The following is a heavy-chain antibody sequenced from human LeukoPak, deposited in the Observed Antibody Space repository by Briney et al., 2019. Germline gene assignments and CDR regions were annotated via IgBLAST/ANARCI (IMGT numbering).Heavy chain of an antibody. D-gene: IGHD1-26*01. CDR2: INPNSGGT. Sequence: ASVKVSCKASGYTFTGYYMHWVRQAPGQGLEWMGWINPNSGGTNYAQKFQGRVTMTRDTSISTAYMDLSRLRSDDTAVYYCARVPVGASTVERELYYFDYWGQGTLVTVSS. CDR3: ARVPVGASTVERELYYFDY. V-gene: IGHV1-2*02. CDR1: GYTFTGYY. J-gene: IGHJ4*02.